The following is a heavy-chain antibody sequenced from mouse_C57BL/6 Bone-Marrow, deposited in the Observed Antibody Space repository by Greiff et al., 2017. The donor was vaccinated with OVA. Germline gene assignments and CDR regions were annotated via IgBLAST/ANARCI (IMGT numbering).Heavy chain of an antibody. Sequence: QVQLQQPGAELVKPGASVKLSCKASGYTFTSYWMHWVKQRPGRGLEWIGRIDPNSGGTKYNEKFKSKATLTVDKPASTAYMQLSILTSEDSAVCYCASHYYGSSLGYWGQGTTLTVSS. V-gene: IGHV1-72*01. D-gene: IGHD1-1*01. J-gene: IGHJ2*01. CDR3: ASHYYGSSLGY. CDR2: IDPNSGGT. CDR1: GYTFTSYW.